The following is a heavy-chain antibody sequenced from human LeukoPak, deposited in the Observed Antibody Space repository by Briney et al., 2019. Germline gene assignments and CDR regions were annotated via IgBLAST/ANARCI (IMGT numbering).Heavy chain of an antibody. CDR3: ARDTRVAGSSYPFY. V-gene: IGHV1-2*02. CDR2: INPNSGGT. Sequence: ASVKVSCKASGYTFTGYYMHWVRQAPGQGLEGMGWINPNSGGTNYAQKFQGRVSMTRDTSISTAYMELSRLRSDDTAVYYCARDTRVAGSSYPFYWGQGTLVTVSS. CDR1: GYTFTGYY. J-gene: IGHJ4*02. D-gene: IGHD6-19*01.